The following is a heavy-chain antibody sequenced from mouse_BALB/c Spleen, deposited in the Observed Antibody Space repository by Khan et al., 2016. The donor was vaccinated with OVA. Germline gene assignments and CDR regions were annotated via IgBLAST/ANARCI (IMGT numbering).Heavy chain of an antibody. CDR3: TRGGGVSRFAY. J-gene: IGHJ3*01. D-gene: IGHD2-13*01. Sequence: QIQLVQSGAELVRPGVSVKISCKGSGYTFTDFTMHWVKQSHAKSLEWIGVINTYYGDVTYNQKFKGKATMTVDKSSSTVYMELARLTSEDFAIYFCTRGGGVSRFAYWGQGTLVTVSA. V-gene: IGHV1S137*01. CDR2: INTYYGDV. CDR1: GYTFTDFT.